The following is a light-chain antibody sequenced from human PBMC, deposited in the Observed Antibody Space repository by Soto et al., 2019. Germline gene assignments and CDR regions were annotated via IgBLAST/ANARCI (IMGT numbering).Light chain of an antibody. V-gene: IGKV1-5*03. J-gene: IGKJ1*01. CDR1: QSINTW. Sequence: DIQMTQSPFTLSASVGYRFTITCRASQSINTWLAWYQQKPGKAPKLLIYRASTLESGVPSRFRGSGSGTEFTLTISSLPSEDFELYYCQQYNNWPWTFGQGTKVDIK. CDR2: RAS. CDR3: QQYNNWPWT.